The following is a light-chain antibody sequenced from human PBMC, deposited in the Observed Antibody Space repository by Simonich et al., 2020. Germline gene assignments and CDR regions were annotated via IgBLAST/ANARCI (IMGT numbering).Light chain of an antibody. V-gene: IGLV3-25*02. CDR3: YSAADNNRV. Sequence: SYELTQPPSVSVSPGQTARITCSGDALPKQYAYWYQQKPGQAPVLVIYKDSERPSGIPERFSGSSSGTTVTLTISGVQVEDEADYYCYSAADNNRVFGGGTKLTVL. CDR1: ALPKQY. CDR2: KDS. J-gene: IGLJ3*02.